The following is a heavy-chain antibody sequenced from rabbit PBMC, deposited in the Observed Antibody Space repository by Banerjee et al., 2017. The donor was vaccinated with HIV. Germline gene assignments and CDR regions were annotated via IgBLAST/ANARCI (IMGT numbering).Heavy chain of an antibody. Sequence: QSLEESGGDLVKPGASLTLTCTASGFSFSSNYYMCWVRQAPGKGLEWIACIDTGSVNTYYASWAKGRFTISKTSSTTVTLQMTSLTAADTATYFCARADYSSGWSDFALWGQGTLVTVS. D-gene: IGHD4-1*01. CDR1: GFSFSSNYY. V-gene: IGHV1S40*01. CDR3: ARADYSSGWSDFAL. J-gene: IGHJ3*01. CDR2: IDTGSVNT.